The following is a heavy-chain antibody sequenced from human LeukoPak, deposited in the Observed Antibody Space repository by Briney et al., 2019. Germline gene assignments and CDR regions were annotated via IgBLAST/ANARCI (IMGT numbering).Heavy chain of an antibody. CDR3: AKDSVYMTVSGARFDI. J-gene: IGHJ3*02. D-gene: IGHD2-8*01. V-gene: IGHV3-66*01. CDR1: GFTVSNNY. Sequence: PGGSLRLSCAASGFTVSNNYMRWVRQAPGKGLEWVSLIYSGGSTYYADSVKGRFTISRDNSKNTVYLQMNSLRAEDTAVYYCAKDSVYMTVSGARFDIWGQGTMVTVSS. CDR2: IYSGGST.